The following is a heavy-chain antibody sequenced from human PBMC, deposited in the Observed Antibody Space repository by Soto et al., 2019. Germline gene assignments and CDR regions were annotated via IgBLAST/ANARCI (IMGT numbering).Heavy chain of an antibody. V-gene: IGHV4-39*01. CDR3: ATIPATTILTDY. Sequence: SETLSLTCTVSGGSISSSIYYWGWIRQPPGKGLEWIGSIYYSGSTYYNPSLKSRVTISVDTSKNQFSLKLSSVTAADTAVYYCATIPATTILTDYWGQGTLVT. D-gene: IGHD2-2*02. CDR2: IYYSGST. J-gene: IGHJ4*02. CDR1: GGSISSSIYY.